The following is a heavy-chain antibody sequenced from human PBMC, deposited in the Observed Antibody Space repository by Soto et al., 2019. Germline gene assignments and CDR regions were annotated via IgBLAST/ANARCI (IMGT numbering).Heavy chain of an antibody. CDR3: VSQRTSVLTQAYFDY. Sequence: SDTLSLTCTVSGGSVSNSNYYWGWIRQSPGKGLEWIGSVYYRGRSYSKSSVKSRVTISVDTSKNQFSLNLNSVTASDTAVYYCVSQRTSVLTQAYFDYWGPGALVTVSS. CDR2: VYYRGRS. CDR1: GGSVSNSNYY. V-gene: IGHV4-39*01. J-gene: IGHJ4*02. D-gene: IGHD2-8*01.